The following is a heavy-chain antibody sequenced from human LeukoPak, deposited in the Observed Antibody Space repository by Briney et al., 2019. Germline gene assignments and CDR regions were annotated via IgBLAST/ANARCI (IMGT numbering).Heavy chain of an antibody. CDR1: GGSFSGYY. CDR2: INHRGST. CDR3: ARGSPTRVGAAPRYYYYYMDV. V-gene: IGHV4-34*01. D-gene: IGHD1-26*01. Sequence: SETLSLTFAVYGGSFSGYYWSGIRQPPGKGLEWIGEINHRGSTNYNPSLKSRVTISVDTSKNQFSLKLSSVTAADTAVYYCARGSPTRVGAAPRYYYYYMDVWGKGTTVTVSS. J-gene: IGHJ6*03.